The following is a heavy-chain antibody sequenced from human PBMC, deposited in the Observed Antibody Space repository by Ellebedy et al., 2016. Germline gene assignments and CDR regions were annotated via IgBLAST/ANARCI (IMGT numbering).Heavy chain of an antibody. CDR1: GFIFDGYW. J-gene: IGHJ4*02. CDR2: INNDGSFT. Sequence: GGSLRLXXAASGFIFDGYWMHWVRQAPGKGLVWVSRINNDGSFTTYANSVKGRFTISRDNAKNTLYLQVNSLGAEDTAVYYCARDQDGPGGAIDYWGQGTLVTVSS. CDR3: ARDQDGPGGAIDY. V-gene: IGHV3-74*03.